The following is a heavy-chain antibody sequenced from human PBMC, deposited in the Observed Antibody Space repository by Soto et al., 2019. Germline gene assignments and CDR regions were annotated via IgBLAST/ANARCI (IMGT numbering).Heavy chain of an antibody. J-gene: IGHJ4*02. V-gene: IGHV3-30-3*01. CDR2: ISYDGSNK. D-gene: IGHD2-2*01. CDR3: ARDYVVPAAMLKFFSPLDY. CDR1: GFTFSSYA. Sequence: GGSLRLSCAASGFTFSSYAMHWVRQAPGKGLEWVAVISYDGSNKYYADSVKGRFTISRDNSKNTLYLQMNSLRAEDTAVYYCARDYVVPAAMLKFFSPLDYWGQGTLVTVSS.